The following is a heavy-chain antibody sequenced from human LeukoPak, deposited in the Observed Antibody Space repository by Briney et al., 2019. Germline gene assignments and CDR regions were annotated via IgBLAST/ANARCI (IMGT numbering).Heavy chain of an antibody. CDR2: ISYDGSNK. CDR3: ASEGDSSAFDY. D-gene: IGHD3-22*01. J-gene: IGHJ4*02. V-gene: IGHV3-30-3*01. CDR1: GFTFSSYA. Sequence: GRSLRLSCAASGFTFSSYAMHWVRQAPGKGLEWVAVISYDGSNKYYADSVKGRFTISRDNAKNSLYLQMNSLRAEDTAVYYCASEGDSSAFDYWGQGTLVTVSS.